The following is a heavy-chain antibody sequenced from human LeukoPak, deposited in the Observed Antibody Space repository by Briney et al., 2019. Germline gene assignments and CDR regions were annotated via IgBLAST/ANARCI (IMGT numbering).Heavy chain of an antibody. J-gene: IGHJ5*02. CDR3: ARDLGGYRSGNGA. D-gene: IGHD5-12*01. V-gene: IGHV3-74*01. Sequence: QPGGSLRLSCAASGFTFSNYWMHWVRHATGKGLVWVSRINTDGSSTDYADSVKGRFTISRDNAKNTLYLQMNSLRAEDTAVYYCARDLGGYRSGNGAWGQGTLVTVSS. CDR1: GFTFSNYW. CDR2: INTDGSST.